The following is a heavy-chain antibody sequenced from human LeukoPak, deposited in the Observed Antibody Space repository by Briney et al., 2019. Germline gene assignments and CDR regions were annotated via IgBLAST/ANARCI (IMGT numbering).Heavy chain of an antibody. J-gene: IGHJ4*02. CDR1: GFTCGDYA. V-gene: IGHV3-49*03. CDR2: IRSKAYGGTT. CDR3: TRDSSYYYGSGSRSDY. Sequence: GRTLRLSCTASGFTCGDYAMSWFRQAPGKGLEWVGSIRSKAYGGTTEYAASVKGRFTISRDDSKSIAYLQMNSLKTEDTAVYYCTRDSSYYYGSGSRSDYWGQGTLVTVSS. D-gene: IGHD3-10*01.